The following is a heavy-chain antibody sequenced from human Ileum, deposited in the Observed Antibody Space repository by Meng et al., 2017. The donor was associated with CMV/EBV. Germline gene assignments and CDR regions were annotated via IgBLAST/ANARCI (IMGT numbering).Heavy chain of an antibody. J-gene: IGHJ4*02. CDR3: AGGESRVYHFFDS. CDR1: GSSVSAYF. CDR2: ISPSGNI. D-gene: IGHD5/OR15-5a*01. V-gene: IGHV4-4*07. Sequence: VHLLGLGPGLARPFVILSRTCTVSGSSVSAYFLSCTRQHAVKNLEWIGRISPSGNINYIPSLKGRVTMSFAISTNKIFLKLSSLTAADTALYYFAGGESRVYHFFDSWGQGILVTVSS.